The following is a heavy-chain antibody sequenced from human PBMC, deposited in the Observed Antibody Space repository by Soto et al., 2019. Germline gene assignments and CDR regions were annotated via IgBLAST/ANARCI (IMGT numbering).Heavy chain of an antibody. CDR2: IIANHGIA. J-gene: IGHJ6*02. CDR1: GYTFTSYG. V-gene: IGHV1-69*04. Sequence: ASVKVSCKASGYTFTSYGISWVRQAPGQGLEWMGRIIANHGIANYAQKFQGRVTITADKSTSTAYMELNSLRAEDTAVYYCAKDLGLLWFGAGMDVWGQGTTVPVSS. CDR3: AKDLGLLWFGAGMDV. D-gene: IGHD3-10*01.